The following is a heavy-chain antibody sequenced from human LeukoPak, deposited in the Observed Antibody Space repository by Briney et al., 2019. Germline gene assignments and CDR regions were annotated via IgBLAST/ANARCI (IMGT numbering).Heavy chain of an antibody. CDR2: INSDGSST. D-gene: IGHD3-22*01. Sequence: RGSLRLSCAASGFTFSSYWMHWVRHAPGKGLVWVSRINSDGSSTSYADSVKGRFTISRDNAKNTLYLQMNSLRAEDTAVYYCARDRAPQRRYYYDSSGYYYTFDYWGQGTLVTVSS. J-gene: IGHJ4*02. CDR3: ARDRAPQRRYYYDSSGYYYTFDY. V-gene: IGHV3-74*01. CDR1: GFTFSSYW.